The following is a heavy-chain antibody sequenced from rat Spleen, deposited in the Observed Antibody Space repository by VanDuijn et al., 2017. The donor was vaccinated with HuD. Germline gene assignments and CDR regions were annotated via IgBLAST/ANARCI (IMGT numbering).Heavy chain of an antibody. D-gene: IGHD1-2*01. V-gene: IGHV5-29*01. J-gene: IGHJ2*01. CDR1: GFTFSNYG. Sequence: EVQLVESGGGLVQPGRSLKLSCAASGFTFSNYGMAWVRQAPTKGLEWVATISYDGSSTYYRDSVKGRFTISRDNAKSTLYLQMDSLRSEDTATYYCATVGITIADEGDYFDYWGQGVMVTVSS. CDR2: ISYDGSST. CDR3: ATVGITIADEGDYFDY.